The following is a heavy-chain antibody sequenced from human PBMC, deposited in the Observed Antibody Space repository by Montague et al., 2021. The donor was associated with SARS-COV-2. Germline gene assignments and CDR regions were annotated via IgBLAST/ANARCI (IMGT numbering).Heavy chain of an antibody. D-gene: IGHD3-10*01. CDR2: IYHSGST. CDR1: GGSISSSHW. Sequence: SETLSLTFAVSGGSISSSHWWSWVRQPPGKGLEWIGEIYHSGSTNYNPSLKSRATISIDKSKNQFSLKLSSVTAADTAVYYCAREFRTYGYGGQYWYFDLWGRGTLVTVSS. J-gene: IGHJ2*01. CDR3: AREFRTYGYGGQYWYFDL. V-gene: IGHV4-4*02.